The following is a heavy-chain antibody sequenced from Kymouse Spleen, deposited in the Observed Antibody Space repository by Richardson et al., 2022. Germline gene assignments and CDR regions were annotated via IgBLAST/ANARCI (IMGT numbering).Heavy chain of an antibody. CDR2: IGTAGDT. V-gene: IGHV3-13*01. CDR3: ARAGYSSGWSYYYYYGMDV. CDR1: GFTFSSYD. Sequence: EVQLVESGGGLVQPGGSLRLSCAASGFTFSSYDMHWVRQATGKGLEWVSAIGTAGDTYYPGSVKGRFTISRENAKNSLYLQMNSLRAGDTAVYYCARAGYSSGWSYYYYYGMDVWGQGTTVTVSS. D-gene: IGHD6-19*01. J-gene: IGHJ6*02.